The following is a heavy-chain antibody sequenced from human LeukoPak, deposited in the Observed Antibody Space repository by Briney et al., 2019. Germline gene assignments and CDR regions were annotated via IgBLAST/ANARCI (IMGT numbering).Heavy chain of an antibody. CDR2: ISTSGSS. J-gene: IGHJ3*02. D-gene: IGHD1-26*01. V-gene: IGHV4-61*02. Sequence: SEXLSLTCAVSGGSISSDHYYWRWVRQPAGRGREWVGRISTSGSSNSTPSLKSRVTISLDTSTNQLSLKLSFVTATDTALYYCTRDGLKGAGGDAFDIWGQGTVVTVSS. CDR3: TRDGLKGAGGDAFDI. CDR1: GGSISSDHYY.